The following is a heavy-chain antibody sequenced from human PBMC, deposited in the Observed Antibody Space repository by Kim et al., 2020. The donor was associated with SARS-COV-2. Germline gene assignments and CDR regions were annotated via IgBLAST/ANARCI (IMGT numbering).Heavy chain of an antibody. CDR2: ITRSSSYI. V-gene: IGHV3-21*01. J-gene: IGHJ4*02. CDR1: GFTFSDYT. D-gene: IGHD3-9*01. CDR3: ARDPFPDILTGYWYY. Sequence: GGSLRLSCAASGFTFSDYTMSWVRQAPGKGLEWVSSITRSSSYIYYADSVKGRFTISRDNAKNSLYLQMNSLRAEDTAIYYCARDPFPDILTGYWYYWGQKTLVTVSS.